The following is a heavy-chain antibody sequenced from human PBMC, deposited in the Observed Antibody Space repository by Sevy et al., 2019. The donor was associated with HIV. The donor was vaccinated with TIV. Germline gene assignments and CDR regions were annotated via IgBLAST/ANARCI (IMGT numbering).Heavy chain of an antibody. Sequence: ASVKVSCETSGYRFTDYYIHWVRQAPGQGLEWMGWINPNSDVTKSAKKFQDRVIMTKDTSISTVYMELRGLTFDDSDVYYCARDQEFCSTTNCYSGLDHWGHGSLVTVSS. J-gene: IGHJ4*01. D-gene: IGHD2-2*02. V-gene: IGHV1-2*02. CDR3: ARDQEFCSTTNCYSGLDH. CDR2: INPNSDVT. CDR1: GYRFTDYY.